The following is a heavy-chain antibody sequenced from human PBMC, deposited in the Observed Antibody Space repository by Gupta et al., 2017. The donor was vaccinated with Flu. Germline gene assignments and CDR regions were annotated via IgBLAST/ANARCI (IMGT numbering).Heavy chain of an antibody. CDR3: AGAGTVTTGYGLDV. V-gene: IGHV3-72*01. Sequence: EVQLVESGGGLVQPGGSLRLSCAASGFTFSDHYMDWVRPAPGKGLEWVGRSRSKANSYTTEYAASVKGRFTISRDDSKNSLYLQMNSLKIEDTAVYYCAGAGTVTTGYGLDVWGQGTTVTVSS. CDR2: SRSKANSYTT. CDR1: GFTFSDHY. J-gene: IGHJ6*02. D-gene: IGHD4-11*01.